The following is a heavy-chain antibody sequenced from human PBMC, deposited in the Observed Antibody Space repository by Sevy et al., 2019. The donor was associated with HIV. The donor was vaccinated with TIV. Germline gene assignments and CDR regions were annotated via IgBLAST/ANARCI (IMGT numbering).Heavy chain of an antibody. Sequence: SETLSLTCTVSGGSISSSSYYWGWIRQPPGKGLEWIGSIYYSGSTYYNPSLKSRVTISVDTSKNQFSLKLSSVTAADTAVYYCARMEPFWSGYYLYYYYYGMDVWGQGTTVTVSS. CDR2: IYYSGST. J-gene: IGHJ6*02. D-gene: IGHD3-3*01. V-gene: IGHV4-39*01. CDR1: GGSISSSSYY. CDR3: ARMEPFWSGYYLYYYYYGMDV.